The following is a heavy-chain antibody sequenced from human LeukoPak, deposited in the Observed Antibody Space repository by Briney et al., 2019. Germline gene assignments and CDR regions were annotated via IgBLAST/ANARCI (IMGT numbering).Heavy chain of an antibody. V-gene: IGHV4-59*08. CDR1: GGSISSYY. J-gene: IGHJ4*02. D-gene: IGHD3-10*01. CDR3: ARHITYGSGSFDY. CDR2: IYYSGST. Sequence: SETLSLTCTVSGGSISSYYWSWIRQPPGKGLEWIGYIYYSGSTNYNPSLKSRVTISVDTSKNQFSLKLSSVTAADTAVYYCARHITYGSGSFDYWGQGTLVTVSS.